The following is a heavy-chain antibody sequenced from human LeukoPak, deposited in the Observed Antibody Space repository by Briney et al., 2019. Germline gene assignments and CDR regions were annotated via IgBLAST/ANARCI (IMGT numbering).Heavy chain of an antibody. V-gene: IGHV4-34*01. J-gene: IGHJ4*02. Sequence: PSETLSLTCAVYGGSFSGYYWSWTRQPPGKGLEWIGEINHSGSTNYNPSLKSRVTISVDTSKNQFSLKRSSVTAADTAVYYCARVARITIFGVPKSRRYYFDYWGQGTLVTVSS. CDR2: INHSGST. CDR3: ARVARITIFGVPKSRRYYFDY. CDR1: GGSFSGYY. D-gene: IGHD3-3*01.